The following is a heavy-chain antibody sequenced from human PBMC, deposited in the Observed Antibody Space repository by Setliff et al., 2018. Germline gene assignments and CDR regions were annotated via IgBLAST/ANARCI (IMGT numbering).Heavy chain of an antibody. J-gene: IGHJ4*02. Sequence: LSLTCAVSGYSISSAYYWGWIRQPPGKGLEWIGSIYHSGSTYYNPSLKSRLTISVDTSKNQFSLNLNSVTAADTAVYYCARPSRGTVSNLDYWGQGTLVTV. D-gene: IGHD4-4*01. CDR2: IYHSGST. CDR1: GYSISSAYY. V-gene: IGHV4-38-2*01. CDR3: ARPSRGTVSNLDY.